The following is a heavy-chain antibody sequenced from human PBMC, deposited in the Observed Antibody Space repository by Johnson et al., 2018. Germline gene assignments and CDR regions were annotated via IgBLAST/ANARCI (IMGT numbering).Heavy chain of an antibody. CDR2: ISWDGNDI. CDR3: SRDPRHLDY. J-gene: IGHJ4*02. Sequence: EVQLLESGGGSVQPGRSLRLSCAASGFIFDDFAMHWVRQVPGKGLEWVSGISWDGNDIGYADSVKGRFTISRDNAKNSLYLQMNRLRVDDTAVYYCSRDPRHLDYWGQGTRVTVS. D-gene: IGHD3-3*02. V-gene: IGHV3-9*01. CDR1: GFIFDDFA.